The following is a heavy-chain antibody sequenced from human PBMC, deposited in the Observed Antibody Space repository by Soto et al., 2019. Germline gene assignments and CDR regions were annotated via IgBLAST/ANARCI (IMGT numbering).Heavy chain of an antibody. CDR1: GFGFDSFA. Sequence: EVELLESGGGLVQPGGSLRLSCVGSGFGFDSFAMSWVRQAPGKGLEWVSGIGGSGGATVYADSVKGRFTISRDNSRNTLYWQMNFLRGGDTAVYYCAKALWFGESSHYFDYWGQGTLVTVSS. V-gene: IGHV3-23*01. J-gene: IGHJ4*02. CDR2: IGGSGGAT. CDR3: AKALWFGESSHYFDY. D-gene: IGHD3-10*01.